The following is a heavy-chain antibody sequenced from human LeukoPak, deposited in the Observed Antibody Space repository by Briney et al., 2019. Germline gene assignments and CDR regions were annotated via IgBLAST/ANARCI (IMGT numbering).Heavy chain of an antibody. CDR2: ISGSGGTT. V-gene: IGHV3-23*01. CDR1: GFTFSDYY. CDR3: AKEPREYCSSTSCPNWLDP. D-gene: IGHD2-2*01. Sequence: PGGSLRLSCAASGFTFSDYYMSWIRQAPGKGLEWVSAISGSGGTTYYADSVKGRFTISRDNSKNTLYLQMNSLRADDTAVYYCAKEPREYCSSTSCPNWLDPWGQGTLVTVSS. J-gene: IGHJ5*02.